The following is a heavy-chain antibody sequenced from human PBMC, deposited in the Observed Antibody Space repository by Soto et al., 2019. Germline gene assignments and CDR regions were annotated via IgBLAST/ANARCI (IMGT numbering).Heavy chain of an antibody. Sequence: QVQLVESGGGVVQPGRSLRLSCAASGFTFRTYGMHWVRQAPGKGLEWLAVISNTGINKYYADSVKGRFTISRDNSRDTLFLRMNSLRGEDTAIYYCAKVIRADSTSSNFYYYSGLDVWGPGTTVTVSS. CDR3: AKVIRADSTSSNFYYYSGLDV. CDR2: ISNTGINK. CDR1: GFTFRTYG. D-gene: IGHD6-6*01. J-gene: IGHJ6*01. V-gene: IGHV3-30*18.